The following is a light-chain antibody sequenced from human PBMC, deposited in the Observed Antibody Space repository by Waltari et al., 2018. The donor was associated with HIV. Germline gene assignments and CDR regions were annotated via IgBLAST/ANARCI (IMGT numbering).Light chain of an antibody. CDR2: DKN. J-gene: IGLJ2*01. CDR3: NSRDKSGNFVV. V-gene: IGLV3-19*01. CDR1: SLRTYY. Sequence: SSELTQDPAVSVALGQTVRITCQGDSLRTYYATWYQQKPGQAPLLVIFDKNNRPSGIPDRFSGSSTRNTASLTITGTQAEYEGDYYCNSRDKSGNFVVFGGGTKLTVL.